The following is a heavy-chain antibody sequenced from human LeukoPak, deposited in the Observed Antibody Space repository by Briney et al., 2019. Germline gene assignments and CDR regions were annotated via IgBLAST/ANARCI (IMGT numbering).Heavy chain of an antibody. CDR3: ATNKDWAEAD. V-gene: IGHV4-59*03. CDR2: IYYRGDI. D-gene: IGHD3/OR15-3a*01. CDR1: DGSIGTYY. Sequence: SETLSLTCSVSDGSIGTYYWSWIRQSPGQGLEWIGNIYYRGDINYNPSLKSRVIISIDTSKNQFSPKVTSLTAADTAVYYCATNKDWAEADWGQGTLVIVSS. J-gene: IGHJ4*02.